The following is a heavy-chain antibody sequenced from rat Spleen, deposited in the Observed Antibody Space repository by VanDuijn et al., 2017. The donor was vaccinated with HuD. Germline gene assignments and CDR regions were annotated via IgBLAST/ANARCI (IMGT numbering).Heavy chain of an antibody. D-gene: IGHD1-3*01. CDR3: ARSAFNNYVMDA. J-gene: IGHJ4*01. V-gene: IGHV3-3*01. Sequence: EVQLQESGPGLVKPSQSLSLTCSVTSYSITSYSRWNWIRSFPGNGLEWMGHMTGAGSTNYNPSLKSRISISRDTSKNQLFLQVNSVTTEDTATYYCARSAFNNYVMDAWGQGASVTVSS. CDR1: SYSITSYSR. CDR2: MTGAGST.